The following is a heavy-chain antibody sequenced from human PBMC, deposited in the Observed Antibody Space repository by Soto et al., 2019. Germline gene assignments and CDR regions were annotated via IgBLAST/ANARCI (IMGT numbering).Heavy chain of an antibody. Sequence: ASVTVSFTASGYTFTSYGISWVRHAPGQGPEWMGWISAYNDNTNYAQTLQGRVTMTTHTPTSTAYMDLRSLSSNDTAVSYSARWGLRDVVYYYDSYGMDVWGQGTTVTV. J-gene: IGHJ6*01. V-gene: IGHV1-18*01. CDR2: ISAYNDNT. CDR1: GYTFTSYG. D-gene: IGHD2-21*02. CDR3: ARWGLRDVVYYYDSYGMDV.